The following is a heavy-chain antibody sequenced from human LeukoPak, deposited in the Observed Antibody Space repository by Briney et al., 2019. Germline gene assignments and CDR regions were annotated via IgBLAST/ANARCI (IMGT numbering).Heavy chain of an antibody. V-gene: IGHV3-11*01. J-gene: IGHJ4*02. D-gene: IGHD5-12*01. CDR3: ARLYSGYDYGVDY. Sequence: GGSLRLSCAASGFIFSDYYMSWIRQAPGKGLEWVSHISSSGSTIYYADSVKGRFTISRDNAKNSLYLQMNSLRGEDTAVYYCARLYSGYDYGVDYWGQGTLVTVSS. CDR1: GFIFSDYY. CDR2: ISSSGSTI.